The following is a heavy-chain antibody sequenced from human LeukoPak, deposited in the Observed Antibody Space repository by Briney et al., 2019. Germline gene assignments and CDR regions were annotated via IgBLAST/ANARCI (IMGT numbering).Heavy chain of an antibody. CDR3: ARGTYDFWSTFDY. V-gene: IGHV4-30-2*01. Sequence: SQTLSLTCTVSGGSISSGGYYWSWIRQPPGKGLEWIGYIYHSGSTYYNPSLKSRVTISVDRSKNQFSLKLSSVTAADTAVYYCARGTYDFWSTFDYWGQGTLVTVSS. CDR1: GGSISSGGYY. J-gene: IGHJ4*02. D-gene: IGHD3-3*01. CDR2: IYHSGST.